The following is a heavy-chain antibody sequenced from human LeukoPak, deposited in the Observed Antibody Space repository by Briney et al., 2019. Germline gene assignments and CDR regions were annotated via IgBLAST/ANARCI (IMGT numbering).Heavy chain of an antibody. CDR3: ARATYGGNSNFDH. CDR2: ISGSGGST. CDR1: GFTFSSYW. J-gene: IGHJ4*02. Sequence: GGSLRLSCAASGFTFSSYWMHWVRQAPGKGLEWVSGISGSGGSTYYADSVKGRFTISRDNSKNTLYLQMNSLRVEDTAVYYCARATYGGNSNFDHWGQGTLVTVSS. D-gene: IGHD4-23*01. V-gene: IGHV3-23*01.